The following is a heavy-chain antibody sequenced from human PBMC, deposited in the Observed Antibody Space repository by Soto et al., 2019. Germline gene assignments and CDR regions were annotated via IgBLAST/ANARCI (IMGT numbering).Heavy chain of an antibody. Sequence: SETLSLTCAVSGGSISSGAYSWSWIRQPPGKGLEWIGYIYHSGSTYYNPSLKSRVTVSIDRSKNQFSLKLSSVTAADTAVFYCARGPYDSSGFYSAFDIWGQGTMVTVSS. V-gene: IGHV4-30-2*01. CDR2: IYHSGST. CDR1: GGSISSGAYS. D-gene: IGHD3-22*01. J-gene: IGHJ3*02. CDR3: ARGPYDSSGFYSAFDI.